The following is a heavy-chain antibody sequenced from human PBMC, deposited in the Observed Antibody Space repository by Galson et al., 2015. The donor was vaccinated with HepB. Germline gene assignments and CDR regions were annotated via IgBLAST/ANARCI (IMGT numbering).Heavy chain of an antibody. J-gene: IGHJ6*02. D-gene: IGHD5-18*01. V-gene: IGHV3-74*01. CDR2: INSDGSTT. CDR3: ARDKLGDTGVVIESHYPYRPDV. CDR1: GFTFNSYW. Sequence: SLRLSCAASGFTFNSYWMHWVRQVPGKGLVWVSRINSDGSTTNYADSVKGRFTISRDSAKNTLYLQMNSLRAEDTAVYYCARDKLGDTGVVIESHYPYRPDVSGPRAPAPVSS.